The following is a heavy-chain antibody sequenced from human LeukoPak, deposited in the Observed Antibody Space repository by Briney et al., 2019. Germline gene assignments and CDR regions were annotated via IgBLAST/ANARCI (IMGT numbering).Heavy chain of an antibody. CDR2: ISYDGSNK. D-gene: IGHD6-19*01. CDR3: AKDPSSGWYFGSFDY. J-gene: IGHJ4*02. V-gene: IGHV3-30*18. Sequence: GGSLRLSCAASGFTFSSYGMHWVRQAPGKGLEWVAVISYDGSNKYYADSVKGRFTISRDNSKNTLYLQMNSLRAEDTAVYYCAKDPSSGWYFGSFDYWGQGTLVTVPS. CDR1: GFTFSSYG.